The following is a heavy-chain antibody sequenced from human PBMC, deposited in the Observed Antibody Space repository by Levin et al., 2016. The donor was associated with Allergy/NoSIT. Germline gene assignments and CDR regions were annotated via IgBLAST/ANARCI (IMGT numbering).Heavy chain of an antibody. CDR3: ARGDYGGNVGWFEV. J-gene: IGHJ5*02. V-gene: IGHV4-61*02. Sequence: SETLSLTCTVSGDSISRGSYYWSWIRQPAGKGLEWIGRIFTSGITTYNPSLKSRVSISLDTSKNQFSLSLTSVTAADTAVYFCARGDYGGNVGWFEVWGQGILVTVSS. D-gene: IGHD4-23*01. CDR2: IFTSGIT. CDR1: GDSISRGSYY.